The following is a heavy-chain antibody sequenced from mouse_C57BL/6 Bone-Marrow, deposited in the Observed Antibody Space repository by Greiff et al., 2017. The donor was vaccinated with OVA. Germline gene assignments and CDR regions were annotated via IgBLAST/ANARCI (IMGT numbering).Heavy chain of an antibody. Sequence: VQLKESGAELVRPGASVKLSCTASGFNIKDDYMHWVKQRPEQGLEWIGWIDPENGDTEYASKFQGKATITADTSSNTAYLQLSSLTSEDTAVYYCTMSGIDGNFAWFAYWGQGTLVTVSA. V-gene: IGHV14-4*01. D-gene: IGHD2-1*01. CDR3: TMSGIDGNFAWFAY. CDR2: IDPENGDT. CDR1: GFNIKDDY. J-gene: IGHJ3*01.